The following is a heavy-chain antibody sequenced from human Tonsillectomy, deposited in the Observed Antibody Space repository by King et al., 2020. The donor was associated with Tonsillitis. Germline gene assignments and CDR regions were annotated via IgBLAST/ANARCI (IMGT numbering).Heavy chain of an antibody. CDR3: ACFPHFMYSGSYSLFDY. D-gene: IGHD1-26*01. Sequence: QLQESGPGLVKPSETLSLTCTVSGGSISSSSYYWGWIRQPPGKGLEWIGSIYYSGSTYYNPSLKSRVTISVDTSKNQFSLKLSSVTAADTAVYYCACFPHFMYSGSYSLFDYWGQGTLVTVSS. CDR2: IYYSGST. J-gene: IGHJ4*02. CDR1: GGSISSSSYY. V-gene: IGHV4-39*01.